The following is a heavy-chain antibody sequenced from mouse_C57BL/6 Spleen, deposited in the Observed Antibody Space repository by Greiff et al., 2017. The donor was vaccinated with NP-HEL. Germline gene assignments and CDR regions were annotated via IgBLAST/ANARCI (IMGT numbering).Heavy chain of an antibody. CDR2: IRNKANGYTT. V-gene: IGHV7-3*01. CDR3: ARSSSYWDVGAMDY. J-gene: IGHJ4*01. D-gene: IGHD4-1*01. CDR1: GFTFTDYY. Sequence: EVMLVESGGGLVQPGGSLSLSCAASGFTFTDYYMSWVRQPPGKALEWLGFIRNKANGYTTEYSASVKGRFTISRDNSQSILYLQMNALRAEDSATYYCARSSSYWDVGAMDYWGQGTSVTVSS.